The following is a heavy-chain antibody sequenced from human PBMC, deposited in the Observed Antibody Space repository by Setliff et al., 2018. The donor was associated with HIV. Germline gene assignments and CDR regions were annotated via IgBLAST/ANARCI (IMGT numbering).Heavy chain of an antibody. CDR1: GGNFSTYG. Sequence: GASVKVSCKASGGNFSTYGITWVRQAPGQGLEWMGGIIPLVTIANYAQEFQGRVRFTADKSTSTAYMELNSLRSDDTAVYYCARGRYGSGSYWGLYYYYYMDVWGKGTTGTV. V-gene: IGHV1-69*10. CDR3: ARGRYGSGSYWGLYYYYYMDV. D-gene: IGHD3-10*01. J-gene: IGHJ6*03. CDR2: IIPLVTIA.